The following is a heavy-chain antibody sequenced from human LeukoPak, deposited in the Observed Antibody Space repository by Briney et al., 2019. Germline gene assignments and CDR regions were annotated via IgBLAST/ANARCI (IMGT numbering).Heavy chain of an antibody. CDR1: GYTLTELS. D-gene: IGHD3-9*01. Sequence: ASVKVSCKVSGYTLTELSMHWVRQAPGKRLEWMGGFDPEDGETIYAQKFQGRVTMTEDTSTDTAYMELSSLRSEDTAVYYCATARRYFDWLFRGRDYYYGMDVWGQGTTVTVSS. CDR2: FDPEDGET. V-gene: IGHV1-24*01. J-gene: IGHJ6*02. CDR3: ATARRYFDWLFRGRDYYYGMDV.